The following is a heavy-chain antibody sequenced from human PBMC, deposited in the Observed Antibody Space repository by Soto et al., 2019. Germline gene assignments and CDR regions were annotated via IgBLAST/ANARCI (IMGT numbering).Heavy chain of an antibody. CDR1: GFIFSGSA. J-gene: IGHJ6*02. CDR2: VRSKANSYAT. D-gene: IGHD3-16*02. Sequence: EVQLVESGGGLVRPGGSLKLSCAASGFIFSGSALHWVRQASGKGLEWVGRVRSKANSYATEYAASVKGRFTISRDDSKNTAYLQMNSLKTEDTAVYYCTSVSPLTDAYYYYGMDVWGQGTTVTVSS. CDR3: TSVSPLTDAYYYYGMDV. V-gene: IGHV3-73*02.